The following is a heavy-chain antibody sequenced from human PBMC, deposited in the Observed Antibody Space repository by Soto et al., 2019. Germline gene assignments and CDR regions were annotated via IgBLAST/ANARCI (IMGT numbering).Heavy chain of an antibody. CDR3: ARGWTAAMTSFDY. V-gene: IGHV4-34*01. J-gene: IGHJ4*02. CDR2: INHSGST. Sequence: QVQLQQWGAGLLKPSETLSLTCAVYGGSFSGYYWSWIRQPPGKGLEWIGEINHSGSTNYNPSLKSRVTISVDTSKNQFSLKLSSVTAADTAVYYCARGWTAAMTSFDYWGQGTLVTVSS. D-gene: IGHD2-2*01. CDR1: GGSFSGYY.